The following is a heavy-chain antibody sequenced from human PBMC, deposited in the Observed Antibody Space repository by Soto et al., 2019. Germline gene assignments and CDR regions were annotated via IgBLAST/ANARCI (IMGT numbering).Heavy chain of an antibody. CDR3: AKDREYTREEFHY. CDR2: VSPNGQGV. Sequence: PDVSLRLSCAASGCSLCCNGVSGVRHAAGNGLTWVSPVSPNGQGVDYADSGKCRFAICRDISKNTVFLHMDRLRAEDTAVYYFAKDREYTREEFHYWGQGTLVTVCS. D-gene: IGHD6-6*01. V-gene: IGHV3-23*01. J-gene: IGHJ4*02. CDR1: GCSLCCNG.